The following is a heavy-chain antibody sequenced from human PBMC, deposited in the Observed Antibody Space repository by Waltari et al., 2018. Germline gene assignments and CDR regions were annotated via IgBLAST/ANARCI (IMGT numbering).Heavy chain of an antibody. CDR1: GVTFRSYG. D-gene: IGHD2-2*01. CDR2: ISYDGSNK. J-gene: IGHJ6*02. V-gene: IGHV3-33*01. Sequence: QVQLVESGGGVVQPGRSLGRSCATSGVTFRSYGIYSGPRAPGKGLEWVAFISYDGSNKEYADSVKGRFTISRDNSKNTLYLQMNGLRAEDTAVYYCTRKSQLLWTGQDYYYGMDVWGQGTTVTVSS. CDR3: TRKSQLLWTGQDYYYGMDV.